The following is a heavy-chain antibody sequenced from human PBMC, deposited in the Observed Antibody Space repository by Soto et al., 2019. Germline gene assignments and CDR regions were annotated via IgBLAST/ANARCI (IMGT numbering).Heavy chain of an antibody. CDR1: GGSFSGYY. V-gene: IGHV4-34*09. CDR3: ARGKWDYYDSSGYSKYYFDY. J-gene: IGHJ4*02. CDR2: IYYSGST. Sequence: SETLSLTCAVYGGSFSGYYWSWIRQPPGKGLEWIGYIYYSGSTYYNPSLKSRVTISVDTSKNQFSLKLSSVTAADTAVYYCARGKWDYYDSSGYSKYYFDYWGQGTLVTVSS. D-gene: IGHD3-22*01.